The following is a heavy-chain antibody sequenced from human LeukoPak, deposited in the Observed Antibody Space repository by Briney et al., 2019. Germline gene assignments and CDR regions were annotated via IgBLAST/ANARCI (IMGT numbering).Heavy chain of an antibody. CDR2: INGDASNT. D-gene: IGHD2-2*01. CDR3: ARAMPHDNWFDP. CDR1: GLTFNSYW. V-gene: IGHV3-74*03. Sequence: SGGSLRLSCAASGLTFNSYWMHWVRQVAGKGVVWVARINGDASNTTYADSVKGRFTISRDNAKNTLYLQMNSLRVDDTAVYYCARAMPHDNWFDPWGQGSLVTVSS. J-gene: IGHJ5*02.